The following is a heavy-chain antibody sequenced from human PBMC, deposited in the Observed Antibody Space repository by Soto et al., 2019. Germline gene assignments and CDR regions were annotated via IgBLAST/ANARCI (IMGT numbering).Heavy chain of an antibody. J-gene: IGHJ5*02. Sequence: HPGGSLRLSCAASGFTFSSYAMSWVRQAPGKGLEWVSAISGSGGSTYYADSVKGRFTISRDNSKNTLYLQMNSLRAEDTAVYYCAKDGIPGRYCRSTSCYDWFDPWGQGTLVTVSS. V-gene: IGHV3-23*01. CDR1: GFTFSSYA. D-gene: IGHD2-2*01. CDR2: ISGSGGST. CDR3: AKDGIPGRYCRSTSCYDWFDP.